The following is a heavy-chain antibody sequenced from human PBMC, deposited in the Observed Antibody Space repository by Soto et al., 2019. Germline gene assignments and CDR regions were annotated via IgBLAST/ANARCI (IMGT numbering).Heavy chain of an antibody. V-gene: IGHV4-4*02. Sequence: SSETLSLTGAVSGGCISSSNWGSWVRQPPGKGLEWIGESYHSGSTNYNPSLKSRVTISVDKSKNQFSLKLSSVTAADTAVYYCARDVSSGYYRDYYYGMDVWGQGTTVT. D-gene: IGHD3-22*01. CDR2: SYHSGST. CDR3: ARDVSSGYYRDYYYGMDV. CDR1: GGCISSSNW. J-gene: IGHJ6*02.